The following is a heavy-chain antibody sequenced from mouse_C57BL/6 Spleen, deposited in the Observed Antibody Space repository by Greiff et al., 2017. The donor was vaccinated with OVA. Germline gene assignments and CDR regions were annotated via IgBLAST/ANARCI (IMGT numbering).Heavy chain of an antibody. D-gene: IGHD1-1*01. CDR3: ASYYYGSSRYFDV. V-gene: IGHV1-26*01. CDR1: GYTFTDYY. CDR2: INPNNGGT. J-gene: IGHJ1*03. Sequence: EVQLQQSGPELVKPGASVKISCKASGYTFTDYYMNWVKQSHGKSLEWIGYINPNNGGTSYNQQFKGKATLTVDKSSSTAYMELRSLTSENSAVYYCASYYYGSSRYFDVWGTGTTVTVSS.